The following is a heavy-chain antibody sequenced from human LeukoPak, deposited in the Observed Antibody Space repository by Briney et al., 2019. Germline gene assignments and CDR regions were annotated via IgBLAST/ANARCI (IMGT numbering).Heavy chain of an antibody. D-gene: IGHD1-1*01. J-gene: IGHJ3*02. CDR2: VSYDGGNK. Sequence: GGSLRLSCAASGFSFSSYDMQRVRQAPGKRLEWVAVVSYDGGNKYYADSVKGPLTIPRDNSKNTLYLQMNSLRAEDTAVYYCARDRYAWSYAFDIWGQGTMVTVSS. CDR1: GFSFSSYD. V-gene: IGHV3-30*03. CDR3: ARDRYAWSYAFDI.